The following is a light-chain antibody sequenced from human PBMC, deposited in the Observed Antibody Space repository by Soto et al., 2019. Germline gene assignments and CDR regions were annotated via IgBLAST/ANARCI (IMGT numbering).Light chain of an antibody. CDR1: SSDVGAYNY. CDR3: CSYAGSYTLV. J-gene: IGLJ3*02. CDR2: DVS. Sequence: QSALTQPRSVSGSPEQSVTISCTGTSSDVGAYNYVSWYQQHPGKVPKLMIYDVSRRPSGVPDRFSGSKSGNTASLTISGLQADDEADYYFCSYAGSYTLVFGGGTKVTVL. V-gene: IGLV2-11*01.